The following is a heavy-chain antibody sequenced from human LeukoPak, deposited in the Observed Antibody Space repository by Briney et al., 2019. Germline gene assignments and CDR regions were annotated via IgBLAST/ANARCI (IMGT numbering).Heavy chain of an antibody. Sequence: SETLSLTCAVYGGFFSGHYWSWIRQPPGKGLEWIGEINHSGSTNYNPSLKSRVTISGDKSKNQFSLKLSSVTGADTAVYYCARVWAVRGVISNGFEPWGQGTPVTVSS. V-gene: IGHV4-34*01. CDR3: ARVWAVRGVISNGFEP. D-gene: IGHD3-10*01. CDR2: INHSGST. CDR1: GGFFSGHY. J-gene: IGHJ5*02.